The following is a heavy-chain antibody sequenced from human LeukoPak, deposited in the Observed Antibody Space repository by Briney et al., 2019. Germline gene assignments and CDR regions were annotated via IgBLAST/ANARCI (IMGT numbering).Heavy chain of an antibody. J-gene: IGHJ4*02. CDR1: GFTFGNYA. CDR2: IRSKAYGGTP. CDR3: TRNGGWYADY. Sequence: GGSLRLSCSASGFTFGNYAMSWFRKAPGKGLEWVGFIRSKAYGGTPEYAASVKGRFTISRDDSKSIAYLQMSSLKIEDTAIYYCTRNGGWYADYWGQGTLVTVPS. V-gene: IGHV3-49*03. D-gene: IGHD6-13*01.